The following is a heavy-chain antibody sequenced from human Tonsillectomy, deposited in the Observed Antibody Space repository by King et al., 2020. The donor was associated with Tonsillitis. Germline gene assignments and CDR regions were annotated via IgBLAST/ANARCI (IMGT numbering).Heavy chain of an antibody. CDR3: ARGFDWPFVVFAP. Sequence: VQLQESGPGLVKPSETLSLTCTVSGGSITSYYWSWLRQPPGKGLEWIGDIYYIGNTNYNPSLKSRVTISVETSKNQFYLKVRSVTAADTAVYYCARGFDWPFVVFAPWGQGTLVTVSS. CDR1: GGSITSYY. CDR2: IYYIGNT. V-gene: IGHV4-59*01. D-gene: IGHD3-9*01. J-gene: IGHJ5*02.